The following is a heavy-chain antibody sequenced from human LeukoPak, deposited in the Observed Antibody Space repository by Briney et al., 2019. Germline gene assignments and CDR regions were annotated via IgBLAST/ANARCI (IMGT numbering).Heavy chain of an antibody. J-gene: IGHJ3*02. V-gene: IGHV4-34*01. CDR1: GGSFSGYY. CDR2: INHSGST. D-gene: IGHD3-22*01. CDR3: ARHRKRSGGYFGSGHDGFDI. Sequence: PSETLSLTCALYGGSFSGYYWSWIRQPPGKGLEWIGEINHSGSTNYIPSLESRVTLSVDTSKNQFSLNLNSVTAADTAVYYCARHRKRSGGYFGSGHDGFDIWGQGTMVTVSS.